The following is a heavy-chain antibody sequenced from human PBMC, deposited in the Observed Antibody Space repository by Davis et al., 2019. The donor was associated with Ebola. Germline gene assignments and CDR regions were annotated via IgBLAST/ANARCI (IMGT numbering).Heavy chain of an antibody. CDR2: IIPIFGTA. Sequence: AASVKVSCKASGGTFSSYAISWVRQAPGQGLEWMGGIIPIFGTANYAQKFRGRVSITRDTSASTAYMELNSLRSEDTAVYYCARNAWLPSLHFDYWGQGTLVTVSS. CDR1: GGTFSSYA. CDR3: ARNAWLPSLHFDY. J-gene: IGHJ4*02. V-gene: IGHV1-69*05. D-gene: IGHD5-12*01.